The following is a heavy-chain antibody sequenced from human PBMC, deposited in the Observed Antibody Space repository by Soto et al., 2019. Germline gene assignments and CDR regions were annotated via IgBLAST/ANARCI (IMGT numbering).Heavy chain of an antibody. CDR2: IIPIFGTA. D-gene: IGHD4-4*01. Sequence: QVQLVQSGAEVKKPGSSVKVSCKASGGTFSSYAISWVRQAPGQGLEWMGGIIPIFGTANYAQKFQGRVTINADESTSTAYMELSSLRSEDTAVYYCARVGRDYSNYYYYGMDVWGQGTTVTVSS. CDR3: ARVGRDYSNYYYYGMDV. V-gene: IGHV1-69*01. J-gene: IGHJ6*02. CDR1: GGTFSSYA.